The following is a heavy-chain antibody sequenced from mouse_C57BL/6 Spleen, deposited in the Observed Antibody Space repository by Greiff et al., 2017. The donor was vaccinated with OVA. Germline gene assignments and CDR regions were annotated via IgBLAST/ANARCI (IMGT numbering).Heavy chain of an antibody. Sequence: EVKLQESGPGLVKPSQSLSLTCSVTGYSITSGYYWNWIRQFPGNKLEWMGYISYDGSNNYNPSLKNRISITRDTSKNQFFLKLNSVTTEDTATYYCARDLIATVVFDYWGQGTTLTVSS. CDR1: GYSITSGYY. CDR3: ARDLIATVVFDY. D-gene: IGHD1-1*01. V-gene: IGHV3-6*01. CDR2: ISYDGSN. J-gene: IGHJ2*01.